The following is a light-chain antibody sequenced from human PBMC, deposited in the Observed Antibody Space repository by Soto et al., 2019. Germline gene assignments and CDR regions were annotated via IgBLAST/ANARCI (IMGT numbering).Light chain of an antibody. CDR2: WAS. CDR3: QQYYSSPPWT. Sequence: DFVMRRVAESLGASLGENATINCKSSQTLLCSPNNKNYLAWYQQKPGQPPKLLIYWASTRESGVPDRFSGSGSGTDFTLTISSLQSEDGAVYYCQQYYSSPPWTFGQGTKVDIK. V-gene: IGKV4-1*01. J-gene: IGKJ1*01. CDR1: QTLLCSPNNKNY.